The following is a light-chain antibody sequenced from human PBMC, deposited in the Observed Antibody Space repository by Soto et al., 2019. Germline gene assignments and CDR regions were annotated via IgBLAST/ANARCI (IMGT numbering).Light chain of an antibody. Sequence: EIVLTQSPDTLSLSPGERATLSCRASQSVSSSYLAWYQQKPGQAPRLLIYGASSRATGIPDRFSGSGSGTDFTLTISRLEPEDFAVYYCQQYRTFGQGTKLEIK. CDR2: GAS. V-gene: IGKV3-20*01. CDR1: QSVSSSY. CDR3: QQYRT. J-gene: IGKJ2*02.